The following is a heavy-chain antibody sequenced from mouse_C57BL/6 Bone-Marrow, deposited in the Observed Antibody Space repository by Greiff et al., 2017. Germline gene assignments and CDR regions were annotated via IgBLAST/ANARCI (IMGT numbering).Heavy chain of an antibody. CDR3: ASATDGYRFAY. J-gene: IGHJ3*01. Sequence: VNVVESGPGLVAPSQSLSITCTVSGFSLTSYGVDWVRQSPGKGLEWLGVIWGVGSTNYNSALKSRLSISKDNSKSQVFLKMNSLQTDDTAMYYCASATDGYRFAYWGQGTLVTVSA. CDR1: GFSLTSYG. V-gene: IGHV2-6*01. CDR2: IWGVGST. D-gene: IGHD2-3*01.